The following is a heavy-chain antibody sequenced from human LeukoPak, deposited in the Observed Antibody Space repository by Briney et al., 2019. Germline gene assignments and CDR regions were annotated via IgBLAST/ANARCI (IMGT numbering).Heavy chain of an antibody. CDR2: IKEDGSEK. V-gene: IGHV3-7*01. CDR1: GFTFSSYW. D-gene: IGHD4-11*01. J-gene: IGHJ4*02. Sequence: GTSLRLSCAASGFTFSSYWMSWVRQAPGTGLEGVANIKEDGSEKYYVDSVKGRFTISRDNAKNSLYLQMNSLRAEDTAVYYCARSFYSNYFGGCYFDYWGQGTLVTVSS. CDR3: ARSFYSNYFGGCYFDY.